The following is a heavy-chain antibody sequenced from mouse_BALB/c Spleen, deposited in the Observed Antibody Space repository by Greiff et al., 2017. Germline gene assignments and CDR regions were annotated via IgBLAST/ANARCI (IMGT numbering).Heavy chain of an antibody. CDR2: INPSTGYT. V-gene: IGHV1-7*01. Sequence: VKLVESGAELAKPGASVKMSCKASGYTFTSYWMHWVKQRPGQGLEWIGYINPSTGYTEYNQKFKDKATLTADKSSSTAYMQLSSLTSEDSAVYYCARTGFHYYRFDYWGQGTTLTVSS. CDR3: ARTGFHYYRFDY. CDR1: GYTFTSYW. J-gene: IGHJ2*01. D-gene: IGHD1-2*01.